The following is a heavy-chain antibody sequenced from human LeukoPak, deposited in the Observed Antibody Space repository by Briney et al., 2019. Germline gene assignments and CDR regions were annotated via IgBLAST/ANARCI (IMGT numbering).Heavy chain of an antibody. D-gene: IGHD2-2*01. CDR3: AREEGYCSSTSCPHDY. CDR2: ISSSSSYI. CDR1: GFTFSSYA. V-gene: IGHV3-21*01. J-gene: IGHJ4*02. Sequence: GGSLRLSCAASGFTFSSYAMSWVRQAPGKGLEWVSSISSSSSYIYYADSVKSRFTISRDNAKNSLYLQMNSLRAEDTAVYYRAREEGYCSSTSCPHDYWGQGTLVTVSS.